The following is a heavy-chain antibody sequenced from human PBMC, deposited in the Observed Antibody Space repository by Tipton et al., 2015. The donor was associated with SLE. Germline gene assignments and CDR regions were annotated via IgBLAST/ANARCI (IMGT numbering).Heavy chain of an antibody. CDR3: ARVVTVVSTHYYDMDV. V-gene: IGHV4-39*07. Sequence: TLSLTYTVSGGSISSSSYYWGWIRQPPGKGLEWIGSIYYSGSTYYNPSLKSRVTISVDTSKNQFSLKLSSVTAADTAVYYCARVVTVVSTHYYDMDVWGQGTTVTVSS. J-gene: IGHJ6*02. D-gene: IGHD3-22*01. CDR2: IYYSGST. CDR1: GGSISSSSYY.